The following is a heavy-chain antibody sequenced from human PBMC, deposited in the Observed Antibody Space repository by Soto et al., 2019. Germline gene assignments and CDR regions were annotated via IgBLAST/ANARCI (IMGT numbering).Heavy chain of an antibody. V-gene: IGHV1-18*01. CDR1: GYTFSNSA. Sequence: QVHLVQSGPEMTKPGASVKVSCKASGYTFSNSAISWVRQAPGQGLEWMGWISAYNGNKNYAQNVQGRVTMTTDTSTSTAYMELRSLRSDDTAVYYCARDVLGVGATPPFDSWGQGTLVIVSS. J-gene: IGHJ4*02. CDR2: ISAYNGNK. D-gene: IGHD1-26*01. CDR3: ARDVLGVGATPPFDS.